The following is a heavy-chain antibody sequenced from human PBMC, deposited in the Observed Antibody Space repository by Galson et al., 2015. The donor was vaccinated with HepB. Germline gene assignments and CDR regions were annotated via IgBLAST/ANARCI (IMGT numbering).Heavy chain of an antibody. CDR1: GFTFSSYA. CDR2: ISGSGGST. D-gene: IGHD6-13*01. J-gene: IGHJ3*02. V-gene: IGHV3-23*01. CDR3: ATSARPHRLYSSSWYRDAFDI. Sequence: SLRLSCAASGFTFSSYAMSWVRQAPGKGLEWVSAISGSGGSTYYADSVKGRFTISRDDSKNTLYLQMNSLRAEDTAVYYCATSARPHRLYSSSWYRDAFDIWGQGTMVTVSS.